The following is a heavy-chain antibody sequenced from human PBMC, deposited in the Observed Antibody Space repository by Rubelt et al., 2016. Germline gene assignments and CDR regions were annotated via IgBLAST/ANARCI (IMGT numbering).Heavy chain of an antibody. CDR1: GYSIRSNYY. CDR2: MFHSGTT. V-gene: IGHV4-38-2*02. D-gene: IGHD2-15*01. CDR3: ARVSVVVSPQYYFDY. J-gene: IGHJ4*02. Sequence: QVQLQESGPGLVKPSETLSLTCTVSGYSIRSNYYWGWIRQPPGKGLEWIGSMFHSGTTYYNPSLKSRVTISVDTSKSHFALKLSPVTAADTAVYYCARVSVVVSPQYYFDYWGQGTLVTVSS.